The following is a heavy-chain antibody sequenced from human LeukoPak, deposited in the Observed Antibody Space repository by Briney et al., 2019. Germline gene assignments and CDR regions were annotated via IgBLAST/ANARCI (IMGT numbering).Heavy chain of an antibody. V-gene: IGHV3-64*01. CDR1: GFTFIDYP. CDR2: ITSNGGRT. CDR3: ARDLPGDY. J-gene: IGHJ4*02. Sequence: GGSLRLSCAASGFTFIDYPMHWVRQAPGKGLEYVSGITSNGGRTYYANSVTGRFTISRDNSNNTLYLQMGGLRVEDMAVYFCARDLPGDYWGQGTLVTVSS.